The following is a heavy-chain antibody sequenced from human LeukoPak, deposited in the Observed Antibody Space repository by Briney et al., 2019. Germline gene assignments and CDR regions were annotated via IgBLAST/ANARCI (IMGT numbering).Heavy chain of an antibody. CDR2: ISGSGGST. D-gene: IGHD3-22*01. CDR3: ARVPSPYYYDSSPFDY. CDR1: GFTFSSYA. Sequence: PGGSLRLSCAASGFTFSSYAMSWVRQAPGKGLEWVSAISGSGGSTYYADSVKGRFTISRDNSKNTLYLQMNSLRAEDTAVYYCARVPSPYYYDSSPFDYWGQGTLVTVSS. J-gene: IGHJ4*02. V-gene: IGHV3-23*01.